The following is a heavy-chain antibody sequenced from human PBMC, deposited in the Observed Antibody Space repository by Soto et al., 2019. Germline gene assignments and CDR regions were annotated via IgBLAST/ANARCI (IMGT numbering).Heavy chain of an antibody. CDR1: GFTFSSYG. J-gene: IGHJ1*01. V-gene: IGHV3-30*18. Sequence: QVQLVESGGGVVQPGRSLRLSCAASGFTFSSYGMHWVRQAPGKGLEWVAVISYDGSNKYYADSVKGRFTISRDNSKNSLYLQMNSLRAEDTAVYYCPKAGGWELQDFQHWGQGTLVTVSS. D-gene: IGHD1-26*01. CDR3: PKAGGWELQDFQH. CDR2: ISYDGSNK.